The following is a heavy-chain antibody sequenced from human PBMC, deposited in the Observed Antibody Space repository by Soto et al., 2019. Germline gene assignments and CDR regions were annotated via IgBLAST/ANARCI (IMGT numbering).Heavy chain of an antibody. CDR1: GFTFSSYA. V-gene: IGHV3-30-3*01. CDR2: ISYDGSNK. Sequence: GGSLRLSCATSGFTFSSYAMRWVRQAPGKGLEWVAVISYDGSNKYYADSVKGRFTISRDNSKNTLYLQMNSLRAEDTAVYYCASAQVQPWGQGTLVTVSS. J-gene: IGHJ1*01. CDR3: ASAQVQP.